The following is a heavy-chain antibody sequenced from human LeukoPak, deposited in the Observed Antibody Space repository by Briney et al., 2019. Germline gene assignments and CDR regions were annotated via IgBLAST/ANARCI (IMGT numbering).Heavy chain of an antibody. CDR1: GGSISSSSYY. CDR3: ARVCSSWYFDY. CDR2: IYYSGST. Sequence: SETLSLTCTVPGGSISSSSYYWGWIRQPPGKGLEWIGSIYYSGSTYYNPSLKSRVTISVDTSKNQFSLKLSSVTAADTAVYYCARVCSSWYFDYWGQGTLVTVSS. D-gene: IGHD6-13*01. V-gene: IGHV4-39*01. J-gene: IGHJ4*02.